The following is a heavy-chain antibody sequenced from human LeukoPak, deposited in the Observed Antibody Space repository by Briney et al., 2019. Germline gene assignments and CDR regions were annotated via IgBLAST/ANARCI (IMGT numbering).Heavy chain of an antibody. CDR2: INHSGST. CDR1: GGSFSGYY. J-gene: IGHJ5*02. Sequence: SETLSLTCAVYGGSFSGYYWSWIRQPPGKGLEWIGEINHSGSTNYNPPLKSRVTISVDTSKNQFSLKLSSVTAADTAVYYCAIHIVVVPAAKKKNWFDPWGQGTLVTVSS. V-gene: IGHV4-34*01. CDR3: AIHIVVVPAAKKKNWFDP. D-gene: IGHD2-2*01.